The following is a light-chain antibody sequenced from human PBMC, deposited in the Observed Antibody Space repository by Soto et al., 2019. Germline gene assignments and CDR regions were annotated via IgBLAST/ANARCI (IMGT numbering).Light chain of an antibody. CDR3: QQYNSYSQT. V-gene: IGKV1-8*01. CDR2: AAS. CDR1: QGISSY. J-gene: IGKJ1*01. Sequence: AIRMTQSPSSFSASTGDRVTITCRASQGISSYLAWYQQKPGKAPKLLIYAASTLQSGVPSRFSGSGSGTDFTLTISSLQSDDFATYYCQQYNSYSQTFGQGTKVDI.